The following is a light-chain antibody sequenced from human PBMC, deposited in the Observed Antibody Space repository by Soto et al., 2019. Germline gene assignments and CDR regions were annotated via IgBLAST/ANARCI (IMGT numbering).Light chain of an antibody. V-gene: IGKV1-5*01. CDR1: QRMSGF. CDR2: DAS. Sequence: DIQMTQSPSTLSASVGYRVTITCLASQRMSGFLAWYQQKPGKAPQLLISDASSLESGVPSRFSGGGSGTAFPLTISSLQPEDFETYYCQHYSSNSGTFGPGTKVDSK. CDR3: QHYSSNSGT. J-gene: IGKJ1*01.